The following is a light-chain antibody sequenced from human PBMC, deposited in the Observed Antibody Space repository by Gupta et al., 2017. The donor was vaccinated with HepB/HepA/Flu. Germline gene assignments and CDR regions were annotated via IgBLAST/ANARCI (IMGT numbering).Light chain of an antibody. V-gene: IGLV2-14*01. J-gene: IGLJ2*01. CDR2: EVS. CDR3: SYYQSSNTHNGV. CDR1: SSDVGGYNY. Sequence: QSALTQLASVSGSPGQSITIACTGTSSDVGGYNYVYWYHQHPGKARQLIISEVSNRPSGVSNRFSGSTSCNTESPTTSTLHAEDEADEADSYYQSSNTHNGVFGGGTKLTVL.